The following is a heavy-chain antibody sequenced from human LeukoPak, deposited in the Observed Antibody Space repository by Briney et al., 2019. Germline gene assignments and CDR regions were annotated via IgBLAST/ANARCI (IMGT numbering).Heavy chain of an antibody. CDR2: IIPIFGTA. V-gene: IGHV1-69*05. CDR1: GYTFTSYG. J-gene: IGHJ4*02. Sequence: ASVKVSCKASGYTFTSYGISWVRQAPGQGLEWMGRIIPIFGTANYAQKFQGRVTITTDESTSTAYMELSSLRSEDTAVYYCARNSYDFWSGSFDYWGQGTLVTVSS. CDR3: ARNSYDFWSGSFDY. D-gene: IGHD3-3*01.